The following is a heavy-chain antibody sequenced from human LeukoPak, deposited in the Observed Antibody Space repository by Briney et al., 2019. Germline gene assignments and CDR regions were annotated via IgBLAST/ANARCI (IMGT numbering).Heavy chain of an antibody. CDR2: SSGSGGST. D-gene: IGHD6-6*01. V-gene: IGHV3-23*01. CDR1: GFILSSYA. Sequence: PGGSLSLPCAPCGFILSSYAMSWVRQAPGKGLEWVSDSSGSGGSTYYADSVKGRFPISRDNSKTPLYLQMNSLRAEDTAVYYCAKAKSSSRDYYYMDVWGKGTTVTVSS. J-gene: IGHJ6*03. CDR3: AKAKSSSRDYYYMDV.